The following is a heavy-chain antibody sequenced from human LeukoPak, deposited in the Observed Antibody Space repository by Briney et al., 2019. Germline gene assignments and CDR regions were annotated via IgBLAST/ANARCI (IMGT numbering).Heavy chain of an antibody. D-gene: IGHD3-10*01. CDR1: GSTVSNNY. J-gene: IGHJ6*02. V-gene: IGHV3-11*01. Sequence: GGSLRLSCAASGSTVSNNYMSWVRQAPGKGLEWVSYVRPSGGTIYYADSVKGRFTISRDNAKNSLYLQMNSLRAEDTAVYYCARDAKYGSGSFGGMDVWGQGTTVTVSS. CDR3: ARDAKYGSGSFGGMDV. CDR2: VRPSGGTI.